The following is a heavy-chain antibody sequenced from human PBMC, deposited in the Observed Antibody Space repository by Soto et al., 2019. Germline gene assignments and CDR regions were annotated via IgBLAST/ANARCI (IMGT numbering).Heavy chain of an antibody. V-gene: IGHV1-18*01. Sequence: ASVKVSCKASGYTFTSYGISWVRQAPGQGLEWMGWISAYNGNTNYAQKLQGRVTMTTDTSTSTAYMELRSLRSDDTAVYYCARDFIVVVIAQEGDAFDIWGQGTMVTVSS. CDR3: ARDFIVVVIAQEGDAFDI. CDR1: GYTFTSYG. D-gene: IGHD2-21*01. CDR2: ISAYNGNT. J-gene: IGHJ3*02.